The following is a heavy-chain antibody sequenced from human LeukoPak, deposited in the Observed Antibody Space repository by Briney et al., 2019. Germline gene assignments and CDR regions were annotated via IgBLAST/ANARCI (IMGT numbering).Heavy chain of an antibody. CDR2: INHSGST. CDR1: GGSISSGGYS. D-gene: IGHD4-17*01. Sequence: SETLSLTCAVSGGSISSGGYSWSWIRQPPGKGLEWIGEINHSGSTNYNPSLKSRVTISVDTSKNQFSLKLSSVTAADTAVYYCARGRDYGDQDYWGQGTLVTVSS. V-gene: IGHV4-34*01. J-gene: IGHJ4*02. CDR3: ARGRDYGDQDY.